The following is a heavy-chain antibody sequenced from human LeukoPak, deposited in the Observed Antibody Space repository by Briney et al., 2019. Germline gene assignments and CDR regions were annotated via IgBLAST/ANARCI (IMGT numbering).Heavy chain of an antibody. CDR2: LYYDGGNK. Sequence: GGSLRLSCAASGFTFNSYGMHWVRQAPGKGLEWVALLYYDGGNKYYADSVKGRFTISRDNSKSTVYLEMNNLRAEDTAVYYCARDRGTTVVRKFFTPGYFDYWGQGTLVTVSS. J-gene: IGHJ4*02. V-gene: IGHV3-33*08. CDR3: ARDRGTTVVRKFFTPGYFDY. D-gene: IGHD3-10*01. CDR1: GFTFNSYG.